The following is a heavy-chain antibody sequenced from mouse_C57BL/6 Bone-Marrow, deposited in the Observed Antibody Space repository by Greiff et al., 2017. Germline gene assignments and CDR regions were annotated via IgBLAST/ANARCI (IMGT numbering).Heavy chain of an antibody. CDR1: GFNIKDDY. J-gene: IGHJ2*01. D-gene: IGHD1-1*01. V-gene: IGHV14-4*01. CDR3: TTGHYYY. CDR2: IDPENGDT. Sequence: VQLQQSGAELVRPGASVKLSCTASGFNIKDDYMHWVKQRPEQGLEWIGWIDPENGDTEYASNFQGKATITADTSSNTAYLQLSSLTSEDTAVYYCTTGHYYYWGQGTTLTVSS.